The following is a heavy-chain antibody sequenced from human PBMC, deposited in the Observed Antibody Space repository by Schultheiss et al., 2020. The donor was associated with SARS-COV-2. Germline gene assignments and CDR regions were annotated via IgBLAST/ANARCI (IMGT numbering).Heavy chain of an antibody. CDR1: GFTFSSYS. CDR2: ISSSSSYI. V-gene: IGHV3-21*01. J-gene: IGHJ6*02. Sequence: GGSLRLSCAASGFTFSSYSMNWVRQAPGKGLEWVSSISSSSSYIYYADSVKGRFTISRDNAKNSLYLQMNSLRAEDTAVYYCAREKGCSGGSCYSYGMDVWGQGTTVTVSS. D-gene: IGHD2-15*01. CDR3: AREKGCSGGSCYSYGMDV.